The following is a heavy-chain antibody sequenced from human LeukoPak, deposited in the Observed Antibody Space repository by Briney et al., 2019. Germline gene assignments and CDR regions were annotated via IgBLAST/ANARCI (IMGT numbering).Heavy chain of an antibody. CDR3: ARGSGGAFDC. D-gene: IGHD2-15*01. J-gene: IGHJ3*01. CDR1: GFTFSSYW. V-gene: IGHV3-7*05. Sequence: HGGSLCPSCAASGFTFSSYWMSWVRQAPGKGLEWVANIKQDGSGQSFVDPVKGRFTISRDNAKNSLYLQMNSLRAEDTAVYYCARGSGGAFDCWGQGTLVTVSS. CDR2: IKQDGSGQ.